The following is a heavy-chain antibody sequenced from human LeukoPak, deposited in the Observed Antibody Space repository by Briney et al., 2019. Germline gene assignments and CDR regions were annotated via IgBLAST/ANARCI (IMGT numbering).Heavy chain of an antibody. CDR3: ARRPGGDRYYFDY. CDR2: IDYSGST. D-gene: IGHD2-21*02. Sequence: PSETLSLTCTVSGGSVSSTNSYWGWIRQPPGKGLDWIANIDYSGSTWYNPSLRGRVTISIDTSKNQFSLKVRSVTAADTAMYYCARRPGGDRYYFDYWGQGILVTVSS. J-gene: IGHJ4*02. CDR1: GGSVSSTNSY. V-gene: IGHV4-39*01.